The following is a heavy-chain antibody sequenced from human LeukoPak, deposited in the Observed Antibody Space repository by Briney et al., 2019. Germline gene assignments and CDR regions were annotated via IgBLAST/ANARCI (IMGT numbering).Heavy chain of an antibody. CDR2: INHSGST. J-gene: IGHJ6*03. V-gene: IGHV4-34*01. CDR1: GGSISSYY. Sequence: SETLSHTCTVSGGSISSYYWSWIRQPPGKGLEWIGEINHSGSTNYNPSLKSRVTISVDTSKNQFSLKLSSVTAADTAVYYCARRPWDDRYDLKRGADYYYMDVWGKGTTVTVSS. D-gene: IGHD5-12*01. CDR3: ARRPWDDRYDLKRGADYYYMDV.